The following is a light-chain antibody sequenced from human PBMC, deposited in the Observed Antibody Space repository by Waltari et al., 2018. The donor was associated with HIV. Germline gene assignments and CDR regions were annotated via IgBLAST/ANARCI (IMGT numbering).Light chain of an antibody. V-gene: IGKV1-39*01. CDR1: PRISSY. Sequence: EIQMTHSPSSLSASVGVTITIICRASPRISSYLNWYQQKPGKAPMRLIYAASSLQSGVPSRFSGSGSGTDVILTISSLQPEDFATYFCQHSYSNPGTFGQGPKVEIK. J-gene: IGKJ1*01. CDR3: QHSYSNPGT. CDR2: AAS.